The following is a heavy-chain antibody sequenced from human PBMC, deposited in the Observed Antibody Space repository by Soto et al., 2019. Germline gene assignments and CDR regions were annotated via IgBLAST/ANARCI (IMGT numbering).Heavy chain of an antibody. J-gene: IGHJ6*02. V-gene: IGHV4-59*08. CDR3: VRHGFGSLHGLVDV. Sequence: QVQLQESGPGLVKPSETLSLTCTVSGGSITNYYCSWFRQPPGQGLEWIGYIQYNGYYAYNLSLKRRVTMSIDTSKTQFSLMLESVTATEPAVYYCVRHGFGSLHGLVDVWGQGTTVIISS. D-gene: IGHD3-10*01. CDR2: IQYNGYY. CDR1: GGSITNYY.